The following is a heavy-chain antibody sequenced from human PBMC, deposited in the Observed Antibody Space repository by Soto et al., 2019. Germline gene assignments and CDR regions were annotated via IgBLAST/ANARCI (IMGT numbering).Heavy chain of an antibody. Sequence: SETLSLTCPVSGGSISSYYWSWIRQPPGKGLEWIGYIYYSGSTNYNPSLKSRVTISVDTSKNQFSLKLSSVTAADTAVYYCARRISSSGYYYGNNWFDPWSQGTLVTVSS. CDR1: GGSISSYY. CDR2: IYYSGST. D-gene: IGHD3-22*01. CDR3: ARRISSSGYYYGNNWFDP. V-gene: IGHV4-59*08. J-gene: IGHJ5*02.